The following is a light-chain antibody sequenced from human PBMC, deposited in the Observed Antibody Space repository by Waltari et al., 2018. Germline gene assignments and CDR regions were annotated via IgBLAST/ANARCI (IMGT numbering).Light chain of an antibody. Sequence: DIQMTQSPSTLSASVGDRVTITCRASQNINSWLAWYQQKPGKAPKLLIYKASSLESGVPSRFSGIGSGTEFTLTITSLQPDDFATYFCQHYNNYSPWTFGQGTKVEVK. V-gene: IGKV1-5*03. J-gene: IGKJ1*01. CDR3: QHYNNYSPWT. CDR1: QNINSW. CDR2: KAS.